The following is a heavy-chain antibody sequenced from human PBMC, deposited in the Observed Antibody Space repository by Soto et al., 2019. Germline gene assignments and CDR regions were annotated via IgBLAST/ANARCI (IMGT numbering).Heavy chain of an antibody. V-gene: IGHV4-59*01. CDR3: AGSTWIQLWLRFYYFDY. D-gene: IGHD5-18*01. CDR2: IYYSGST. CDR1: GGSISSDY. J-gene: IGHJ4*02. Sequence: PSETLSLTCTVSGGSISSDYWSWIRQPPGKGLEWIGYIYYSGSTNYNPSLKSRVTISVDTSKNQFSLKLSSVTAADTAVYYCAGSTWIQLWLRFYYFDYWGQGTLVTVSS.